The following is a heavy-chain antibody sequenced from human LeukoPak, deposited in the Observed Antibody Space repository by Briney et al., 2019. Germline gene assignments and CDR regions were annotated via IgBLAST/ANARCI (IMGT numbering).Heavy chain of an antibody. D-gene: IGHD6-13*01. CDR2: INSDGSST. CDR3: ARDAVVQQQLDYYYGMDV. Sequence: GGSLRLSCAASGFTFSSYWMPWVRQAPGKGLVWVSRINSDGSSTSYADSVKGRFTISRDNAKNSLYLQMNSLRAEDTAVYYCARDAVVQQQLDYYYGMDVWGQGTTITVSS. J-gene: IGHJ6*02. CDR1: GFTFSSYW. V-gene: IGHV3-74*01.